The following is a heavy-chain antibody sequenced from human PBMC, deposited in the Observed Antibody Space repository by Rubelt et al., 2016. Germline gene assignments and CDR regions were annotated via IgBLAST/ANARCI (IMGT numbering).Heavy chain of an antibody. CDR1: GGSISSYY. J-gene: IGHJ2*01. CDR3: ARGGGAYNPLWFFDL. V-gene: IGHV4-59*01. CDR2: IFYSGST. D-gene: IGHD5-24*01. Sequence: QVQLQESGPGLVKPSETLTLTCTVSGGSISSYYWSWIRQPPGKGLEWIGYIFYSGSTKYNPSLKSRVTIVRDTPKNQCSLKLSSVTAADTAFYCCARGGGAYNPLWFFDLGGRGTPVTGSS.